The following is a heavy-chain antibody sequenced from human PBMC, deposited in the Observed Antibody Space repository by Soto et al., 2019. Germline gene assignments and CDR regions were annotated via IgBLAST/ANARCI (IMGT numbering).Heavy chain of an antibody. V-gene: IGHV3-30*09. CDR1: GFSVSAYT. J-gene: IGHJ4*02. Sequence: QVQLGESGGGVVQPGRSLRLSCAASGFSVSAYTVHWVLQALGKGLEWVAVVSPDGNDKYYTDSVKGRFAISRDTSTKTVFLQMSSLGPDDTAVYYCARWEQPIFDYWGKGTLVTVSS. CDR2: VSPDGNDK. D-gene: IGHD1-1*01. CDR3: ARWEQPIFDY.